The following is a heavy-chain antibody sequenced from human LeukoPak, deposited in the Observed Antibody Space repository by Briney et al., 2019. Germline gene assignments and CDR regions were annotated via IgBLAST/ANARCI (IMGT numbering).Heavy chain of an antibody. CDR2: IYSSGFT. CDR3: L. CDR1: GGSFSGYY. Sequence: SETLSLTCAVYGGSFSGYYWSWIRQPPGKGLEWIGYIYSSGFTDSNPSLKSRVAISLDTFKNQFSLRSTSVTAADTALYFDLWGRGTLVTVSP. J-gene: IGHJ2*01. V-gene: IGHV4-34*03.